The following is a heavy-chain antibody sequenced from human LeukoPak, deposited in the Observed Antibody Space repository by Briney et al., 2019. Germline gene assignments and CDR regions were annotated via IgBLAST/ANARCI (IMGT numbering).Heavy chain of an antibody. J-gene: IGHJ4*02. CDR3: ARSLRDYYDSRGYYYFDL. Sequence: ASVKVSCKASGYTFSIYGISWVRQAPGQGREWMGWISAYNGNTNYAQKFQGRVTSTTDTSTSTAYMELRSLTSDDTAVYYCARSLRDYYDSRGYYYFDLWGQGTLVTVSS. CDR2: ISAYNGNT. V-gene: IGHV1-18*01. CDR1: GYTFSIYG. D-gene: IGHD3-22*01.